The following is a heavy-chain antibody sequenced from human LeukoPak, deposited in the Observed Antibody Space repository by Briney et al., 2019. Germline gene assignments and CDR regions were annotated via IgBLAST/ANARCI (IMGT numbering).Heavy chain of an antibody. D-gene: IGHD1-26*01. J-gene: IGHJ4*02. CDR3: ARDSGRWDFDY. CDR2: IYHSGST. V-gene: IGHV4-38-2*02. CDR1: GYSISSGYY. Sequence: SETLSLTCTVSGYSISSGYYWGWIRQPPGKGLEWIGSIYHSGSTYYNPSLKSRVTISVDTSKNQFSLKLSCVTAADTAVYYCARDSGRWDFDYWGQGTLVTVSS.